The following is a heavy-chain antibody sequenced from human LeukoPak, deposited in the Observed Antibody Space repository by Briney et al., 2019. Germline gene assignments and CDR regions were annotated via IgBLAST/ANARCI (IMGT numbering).Heavy chain of an antibody. V-gene: IGHV4-4*02. CDR1: GDSISSNYW. D-gene: IGHD3-22*01. Sequence: SETLSLTCAVSGDSISSNYWWTWVRQPPGKGLEWIGEIHHSGSTNYSPSLKSRVTVSVDNSRNDFSLSLTSVSAADTAVYYCARGIPGYFGTSGYYYEYWGQGTLVTVSS. CDR2: IHHSGST. CDR3: ARGIPGYFGTSGYYYEY. J-gene: IGHJ4*02.